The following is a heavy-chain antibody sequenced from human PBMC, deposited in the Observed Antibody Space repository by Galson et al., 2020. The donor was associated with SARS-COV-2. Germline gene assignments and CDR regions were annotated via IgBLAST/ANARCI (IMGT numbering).Heavy chain of an antibody. J-gene: IGHJ4*02. CDR1: GYSFTNYW. D-gene: IGHD6-19*01. V-gene: IGHV5-51*01. CDR2: IYPDDSYT. CDR3: ARQGASSGWDEGIDY. Sequence: GESLKISCRTSGYSFTNYWIGWVRQMPGKGLEWMGIIYPDDSYTIYSPSFQGQVTISADKSISTAFLQWSSLKASDTAIYYCARQGASSGWDEGIDYWGQGTLVTVSS.